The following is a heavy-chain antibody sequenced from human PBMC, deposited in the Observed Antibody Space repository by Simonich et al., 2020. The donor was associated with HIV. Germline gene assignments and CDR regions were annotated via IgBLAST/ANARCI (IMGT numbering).Heavy chain of an antibody. CDR3: ARGTYSGYDWNWFDP. J-gene: IGHJ5*02. D-gene: IGHD5-12*01. CDR1: SYTFTSYG. Sequence: QVQLVQSGAEVKKPGASVKVSCKASSYTFTSYGISWVRQAPGQGLEWMGWISAYKGNTNYAQKLQGRVTMTTDTSTSTAYRELRSLRSDDTAVYYCARGTYSGYDWNWFDPWGQGTLVTVSS. CDR2: ISAYKGNT. V-gene: IGHV1-18*01.